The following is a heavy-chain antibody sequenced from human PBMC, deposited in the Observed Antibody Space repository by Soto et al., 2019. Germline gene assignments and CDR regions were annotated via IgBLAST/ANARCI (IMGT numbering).Heavy chain of an antibody. CDR3: TILNEASRPVCYLASFVP. J-gene: IGHJ5*02. D-gene: IGHD2-21*02. CDR2: IFSNDDK. Sequence: QVTLKESGHVLVKPTETLTLTCTVSGLSLSNGRLGVSWIRQPPGKALEWRAHIFSNDDKSYTKSLKSRLTSAQDTSRSQMVLTLASKEPVHSTTYFCTILNEASRPVCYLASFVPRRQATLVTVPS. CDR1: GLSLSNGRLG. V-gene: IGHV2-26*01.